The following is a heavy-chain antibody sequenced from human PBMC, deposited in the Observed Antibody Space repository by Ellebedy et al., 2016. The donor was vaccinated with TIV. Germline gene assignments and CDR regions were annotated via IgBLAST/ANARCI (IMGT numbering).Heavy chain of an antibody. CDR2: VGGGDDRT. Sequence: PGGSLRLSCEASGFTAFNFAMSWVRQAPGTGLEWVSAVGGGDDRTFYADAVKGRFTISRDNSKNTVTLQMQSLGAEDTALYYCAKGHTASFFYLSDSWGQGTLVTVSS. CDR3: AKGHTASFFYLSDS. J-gene: IGHJ5*01. D-gene: IGHD2-2*01. CDR1: GFTAFNFA. V-gene: IGHV3-23*01.